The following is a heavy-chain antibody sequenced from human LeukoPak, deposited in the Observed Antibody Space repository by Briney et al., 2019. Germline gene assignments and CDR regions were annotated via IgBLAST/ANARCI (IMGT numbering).Heavy chain of an antibody. J-gene: IGHJ4*02. V-gene: IGHV3-23*01. D-gene: IGHD5-18*01. CDR1: GFTFSSYA. CDR2: ISGSGGST. CDR3: ASRDTAMVAFDC. Sequence: GGSLRLSCAASGFTFSSYAMSWVRQAPGKGLEWVSAISGSGGSTYYADSVKGRFTISRDNSKNTLYLQMNSLRAEDTAVYYCASRDTAMVAFDCWGQGTLVAVSS.